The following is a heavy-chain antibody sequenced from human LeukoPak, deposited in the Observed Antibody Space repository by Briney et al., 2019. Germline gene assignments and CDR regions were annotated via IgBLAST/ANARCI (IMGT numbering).Heavy chain of an antibody. Sequence: PGGSLRLSCAASGFTFSSYSMNWVRQAPGRGLEWVSSISSSSSYIYYADSVKGRFTISRDNAKNSLYLQMNSLRAEDTAVYYCARDGTGSDAFDIWGQGTMVTVS. V-gene: IGHV3-21*01. D-gene: IGHD1-1*01. J-gene: IGHJ3*02. CDR2: ISSSSSYI. CDR1: GFTFSSYS. CDR3: ARDGTGSDAFDI.